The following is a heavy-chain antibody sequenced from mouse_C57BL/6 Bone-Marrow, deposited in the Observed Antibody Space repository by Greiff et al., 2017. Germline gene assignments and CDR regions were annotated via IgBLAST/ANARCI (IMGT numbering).Heavy chain of an antibody. J-gene: IGHJ3*01. V-gene: IGHV1-15*01. CDR2: IDPETGGT. CDR1: GYTFTDYE. Sequence: LVESGAELVRPGASVTLSCKASGYTFTDYEMHWVKQTPVHGLAWIGAIDPETGGTAYNQKFKGKAILTADKSSSTAYMELRSLTSEDSAVYYCTRDSSGGAYWGQGTLVTVSA. D-gene: IGHD3-2*02. CDR3: TRDSSGGAY.